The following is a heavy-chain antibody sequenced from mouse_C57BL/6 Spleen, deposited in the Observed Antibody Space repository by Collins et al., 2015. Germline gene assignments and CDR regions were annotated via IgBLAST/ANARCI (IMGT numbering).Heavy chain of an antibody. CDR2: INYSGNT. CDR1: GYSITSDYA. Sequence: DVQLQESGPGLVKPSQSLSLTCTATGYSITSDYAWNWIRQFPGNKLEWMGYINYSGNTSFNPSLKSRISITRDTSKNQFFLQLNSVTTEDTATYYCARSPIYYGNPWFAYWGQGTLVTVSA. CDR3: ARSPIYYGNPWFAY. J-gene: IGHJ3*01. D-gene: IGHD2-1*01. V-gene: IGHV3-2*02.